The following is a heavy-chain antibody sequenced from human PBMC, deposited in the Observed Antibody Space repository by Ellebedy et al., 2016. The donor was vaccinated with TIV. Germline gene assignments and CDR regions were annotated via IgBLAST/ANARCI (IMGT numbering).Heavy chain of an antibody. J-gene: IGHJ4*02. Sequence: AASVKVSCKASGYTFTSYGISWVRQAPRQGLEWMGWISAYNGNTNYAQKLQGRVTMTTDTSTSTAYMELTSLRSDDTAVYYCARWAGYSGTFQGPFDFWGQGTVVTVSS. CDR3: ARWAGYSGTFQGPFDF. V-gene: IGHV1-18*01. CDR2: ISAYNGNT. CDR1: GYTFTSYG. D-gene: IGHD1-26*01.